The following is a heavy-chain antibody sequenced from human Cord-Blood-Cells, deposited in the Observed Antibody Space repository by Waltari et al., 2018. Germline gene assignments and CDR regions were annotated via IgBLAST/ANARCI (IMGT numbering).Heavy chain of an antibody. V-gene: IGHV3-23*01. J-gene: IGHJ2*01. D-gene: IGHD4-17*01. CDR2: ISGSGGST. CDR1: GFTFSSYA. Sequence: EVQLLESGGGLVQPGGSLRLSCAASGFTFSSYAMSWVRQAPGKGLGWVSAISGSGGSTYYADSVKGRFTISRDNSKNTLYLQMNSLRAEDTAVYYCAKDPGGDYWYFDLWGRGTLVTVSS. CDR3: AKDPGGDYWYFDL.